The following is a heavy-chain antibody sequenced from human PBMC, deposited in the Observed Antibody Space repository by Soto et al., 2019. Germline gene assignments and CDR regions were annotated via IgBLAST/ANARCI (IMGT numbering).Heavy chain of an antibody. V-gene: IGHV4-59*11. D-gene: IGHD3-9*01. Sequence: PSETLSLTCTVSGGSISSHYWSWIRQPPGKGLEWIGYIYYSGSTNYNPSLKSRVTISVDTSKNQFSLKLSSVTAADTAVYYCARALILTGYYIHDAFDIWGQGTMVTVSS. J-gene: IGHJ3*02. CDR2: IYYSGST. CDR1: GGSISSHY. CDR3: ARALILTGYYIHDAFDI.